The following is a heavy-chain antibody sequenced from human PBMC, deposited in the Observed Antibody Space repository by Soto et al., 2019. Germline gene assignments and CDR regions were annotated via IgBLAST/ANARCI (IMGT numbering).Heavy chain of an antibody. J-gene: IGHJ4*02. Sequence: GGSLRLSCAASGFTFSSNAMSWVRQAPGKGLEWVSAISGSGGSTYYADSVKGRFTISRDNSKNTLYLQMNSLRAEDTAVYYCANRGYSGYGPFDYWGQGPLVTLSS. CDR2: ISGSGGST. D-gene: IGHD5-12*01. CDR1: GFTFSSNA. V-gene: IGHV3-23*01. CDR3: ANRGYSGYGPFDY.